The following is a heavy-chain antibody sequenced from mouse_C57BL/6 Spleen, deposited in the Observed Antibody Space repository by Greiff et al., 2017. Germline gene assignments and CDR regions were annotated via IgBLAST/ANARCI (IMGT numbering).Heavy chain of an antibody. Sequence: VQLQQPGAELMKPGASVKFSCKATGYTFTGYWIEWVKQRPGHGLEWIGEILPGSGSTNYNEKFKGKATFTVDTSSSTADMQLSSRTTEDSAIYYCAGFCTMAYWGQGTLVTVSA. CDR1: GYTFTGYW. CDR2: ILPGSGST. V-gene: IGHV1-9*01. CDR3: AGFCTMAY. D-gene: IGHD2-14*01. J-gene: IGHJ3*01.